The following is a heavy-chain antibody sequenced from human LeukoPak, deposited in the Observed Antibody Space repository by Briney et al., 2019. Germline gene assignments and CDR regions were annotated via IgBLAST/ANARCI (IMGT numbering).Heavy chain of an antibody. Sequence: ASVKVSCKSSGYTFTSYYMHWVRQAPGQGLEWMGIINLSGGTTYYAQKFQGRVTMTNDMSTSTVYMELSSLRSEDTAVYYCARDFGYIWKANWFAPWGQGTLVTV. CDR2: INLSGGTT. V-gene: IGHV1-46*01. J-gene: IGHJ5*02. CDR3: ARDFGYIWKANWFAP. CDR1: GYTFTSYY. D-gene: IGHD1-1*01.